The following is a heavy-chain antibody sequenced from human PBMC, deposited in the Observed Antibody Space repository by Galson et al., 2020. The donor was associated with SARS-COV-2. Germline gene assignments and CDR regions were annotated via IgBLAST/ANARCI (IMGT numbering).Heavy chain of an antibody. Sequence: GESLKISCAASGFTFRDHAMHWVRQAPGKGLAWVAKKFFDGSEKYYRDSERGRFTISIDSSKNTVYMQMNNLSVDDTAVYYCARDGQSSRGWAFDYWGQGTLLTVSS. V-gene: IGHV3-33*01. CDR3: ARDGQSSRGWAFDY. CDR2: KFFDGSEK. CDR1: GFTFRDHA. J-gene: IGHJ4*02. D-gene: IGHD6-19*01.